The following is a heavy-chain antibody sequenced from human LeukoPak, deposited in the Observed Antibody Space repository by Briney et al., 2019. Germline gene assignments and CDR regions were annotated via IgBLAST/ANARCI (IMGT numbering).Heavy chain of an antibody. Sequence: SETLSLTCTVSGGSISSSSYYWGWIRQPPGKGLEWIGYIYYSGSTNYNPSLKSRDTISVDTSKNQFSLKLSSVTAADTAVYYCARQNQYYDILTGYYSANFDYWGQGTLVTVSS. J-gene: IGHJ4*02. CDR3: ARQNQYYDILTGYYSANFDY. CDR1: GGSISSSSYY. CDR2: IYYSGST. V-gene: IGHV4-61*05. D-gene: IGHD3-9*01.